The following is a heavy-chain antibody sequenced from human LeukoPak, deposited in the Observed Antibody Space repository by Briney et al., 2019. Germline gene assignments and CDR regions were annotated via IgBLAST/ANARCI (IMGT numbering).Heavy chain of an antibody. CDR1: GGSIRSFY. D-gene: IGHD6-19*01. CDR2: IYYSERA. CDR3: ARDWEYSSGWNI. J-gene: IGHJ3*02. V-gene: IGHV4-59*01. Sequence: SETLSLTRTVSGGSIRSFYWSWIRQAPGKGLEWIGHIYYSERAHYNPSLKSRVTISVDTSENQFSLKLSSVTAADTAVYYCARDWEYSSGWNIWGQGTMVTVSS.